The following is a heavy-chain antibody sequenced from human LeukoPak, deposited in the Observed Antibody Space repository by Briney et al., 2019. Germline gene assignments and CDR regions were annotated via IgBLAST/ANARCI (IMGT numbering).Heavy chain of an antibody. V-gene: IGHV1-18*01. CDR1: GYTFTSYG. CDR2: ISAYNGNT. CDR3: ARDLLIALAGTTGY. Sequence: GASVKVSCKASGYTFTSYGISWVRQAPGQGLEWMGWISAYNGNTNYAQKLQGRVTMTTDTSTSTAYMELRSLRSDDTAVYYCARDLLIALAGTTGYWGQGTLVTVSS. D-gene: IGHD6-19*01. J-gene: IGHJ4*02.